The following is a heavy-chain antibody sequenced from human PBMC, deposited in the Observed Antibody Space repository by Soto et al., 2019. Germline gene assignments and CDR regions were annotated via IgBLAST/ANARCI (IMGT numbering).Heavy chain of an antibody. CDR2: ISGGGETT. J-gene: IGHJ4*02. Sequence: GGSLRLSCAASGFTFSSYAMSWVRQAPGKGLEWVSAISGGGETTYYADSVKGRFTISRDNSKNTLYLQMNSLRAEDTAVYYCAFNSGSGSYYFDYWGQGTLVTVSS. V-gene: IGHV3-23*01. CDR3: AFNSGSGSYYFDY. D-gene: IGHD3-10*01. CDR1: GFTFSSYA.